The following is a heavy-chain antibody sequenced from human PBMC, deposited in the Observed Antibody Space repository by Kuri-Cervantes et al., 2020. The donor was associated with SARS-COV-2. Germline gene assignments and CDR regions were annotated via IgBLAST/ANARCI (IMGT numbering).Heavy chain of an antibody. CDR3: ASGGSSGYFNY. CDR1: GGSISSGSYY. J-gene: IGHJ4*02. V-gene: IGHV4-61*02. Sequence: LRLSCTVSGGSISSGSYYWSWIRQPAGKGLEWIGRIYTSGSTNYNPSLKSRVTISVDTSKNQFSLKLSSVTAADTAVYYCASGGSSGYFNYWGQGTLVTSPQ. CDR2: IYTSGST. D-gene: IGHD3-22*01.